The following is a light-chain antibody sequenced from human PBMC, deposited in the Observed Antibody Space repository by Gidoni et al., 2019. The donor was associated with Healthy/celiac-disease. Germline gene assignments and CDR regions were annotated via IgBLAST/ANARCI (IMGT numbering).Light chain of an antibody. V-gene: IGKV1-39*01. CDR1: KRLSSY. Sequence: DIQMTKTPSPLSASVGDRVTITGLASKRLSSYLNWYQQKPGKASKLLIYAASSLQSGVPSRFSGSGSGTDFTLTISSLQPEDFGTYYCQQGYSTPPTFGEGTKVEIK. CDR2: AAS. CDR3: QQGYSTPPT. J-gene: IGKJ1*01.